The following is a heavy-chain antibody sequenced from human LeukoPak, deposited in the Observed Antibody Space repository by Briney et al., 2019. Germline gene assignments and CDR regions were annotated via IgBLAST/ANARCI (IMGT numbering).Heavy chain of an antibody. CDR1: GFTFSSYA. V-gene: IGHV3-23*01. CDR2: ISAGGGST. CDR3: TLTVTTLGYYGMDV. Sequence: GGSLRLSCAASGFTFSSYAMSWVRQAPGKGLEWVSSISAGGGSTNYADSVKGRFTISRDNAKNSLYLQMNSLRAEDTAVYYCTLTVTTLGYYGMDVWGQGTTVTVSS. J-gene: IGHJ6*02. D-gene: IGHD4-17*01.